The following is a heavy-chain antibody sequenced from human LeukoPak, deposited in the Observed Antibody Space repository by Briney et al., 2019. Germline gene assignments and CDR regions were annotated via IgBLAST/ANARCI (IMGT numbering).Heavy chain of an antibody. Sequence: SETLSLTCTVSGGSISSGGYYWSWIRQHPGKGLEWIGYIYYSGSTYYNPSLKSRVTISVDTSTNQFSLKLSSMTAADTAVYYCARVGNGYNYDYWGQGTLVTVFS. CDR2: IYYSGST. CDR3: ARVGNGYNYDY. D-gene: IGHD5-24*01. CDR1: GGSISSGGYY. J-gene: IGHJ4*02. V-gene: IGHV4-31*03.